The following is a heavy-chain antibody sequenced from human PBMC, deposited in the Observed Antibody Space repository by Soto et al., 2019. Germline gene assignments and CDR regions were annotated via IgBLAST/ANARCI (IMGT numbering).Heavy chain of an antibody. CDR2: INPSGGST. J-gene: IGHJ4*02. CDR3: ARGFCTTTTCLVGDF. V-gene: IGHV1-46*01. Sequence: QVQLVQSGAEVKKPGASVKISCKSSGYTFTSYYRHWVRQAPGQGLEWMGMINPSGGSTNYAQRFQRRATITRDTSTSTVYMDLSDLRSEDTAVYYCARGFCTTTTCLVGDFWGQGTLVTVSS. D-gene: IGHD2-2*01. CDR1: GYTFTSYY.